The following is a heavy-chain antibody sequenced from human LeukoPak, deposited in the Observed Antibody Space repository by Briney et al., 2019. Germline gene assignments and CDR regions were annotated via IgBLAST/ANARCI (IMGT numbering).Heavy chain of an antibody. Sequence: GGSLRLSCAASGFTFINYGMHWVRQAPGKGPEWVAFIRYDEANKYYADSVKGRFTISRDNPKNTLYLEMNSLRAEDTAVYYCAKAYCGSTVCYGGGKIDYWGQGTLVTVSS. CDR3: AKAYCGSTVCYGGGKIDY. J-gene: IGHJ4*02. CDR1: GFTFINYG. V-gene: IGHV3-30*02. D-gene: IGHD2-2*01. CDR2: IRYDEANK.